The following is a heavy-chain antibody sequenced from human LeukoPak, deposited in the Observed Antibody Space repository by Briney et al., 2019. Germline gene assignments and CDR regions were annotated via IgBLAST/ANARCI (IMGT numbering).Heavy chain of an antibody. Sequence: GGSLRLPCAASGFSFSSYAMSWVRQAPGKGLEWVSIISGSGGSTYYGDSVKGRFTISRDNSKNTLYLQMNSLRVEDTAVYYCAQGQYSSGWYFGYWGQGTLVTVSS. J-gene: IGHJ4*02. D-gene: IGHD6-19*01. CDR3: AQGQYSSGWYFGY. V-gene: IGHV3-23*01. CDR1: GFSFSSYA. CDR2: ISGSGGST.